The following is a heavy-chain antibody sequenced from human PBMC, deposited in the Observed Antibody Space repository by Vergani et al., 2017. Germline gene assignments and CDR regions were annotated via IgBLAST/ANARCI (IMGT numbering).Heavy chain of an antibody. J-gene: IGHJ4*02. Sequence: QVQLVQSGAEVKKPGASVKVSCKASGYTFTSYYMHWVRQAPGQGLEWMGIINPSGGSTRYAQKFQGRVTMTRDTSTSTVYMELSSLRSEDTAVYYCACADYSGNLPGDYWGQGTLVTVSS. D-gene: IGHD4-23*01. V-gene: IGHV1-46*01. CDR2: INPSGGST. CDR3: ACADYSGNLPGDY. CDR1: GYTFTSYY.